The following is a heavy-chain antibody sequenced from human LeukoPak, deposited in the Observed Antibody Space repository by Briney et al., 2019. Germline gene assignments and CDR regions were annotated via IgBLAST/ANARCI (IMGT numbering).Heavy chain of an antibody. CDR3: AAGGDSNQSWFDP. J-gene: IGHJ5*02. D-gene: IGHD4-11*01. CDR1: GFNNYA. Sequence: PGGSLRLSCAGSGFNNYAMTWVRQAPGKGLEWVSGINDRGDNTYYADSVKGRFTISRDNSKNTLYLQMNSLRAEDTAVYYCAAGGDSNQSWFDPWGQGTLVTVSS. CDR2: INDRGDNT. V-gene: IGHV3-23*01.